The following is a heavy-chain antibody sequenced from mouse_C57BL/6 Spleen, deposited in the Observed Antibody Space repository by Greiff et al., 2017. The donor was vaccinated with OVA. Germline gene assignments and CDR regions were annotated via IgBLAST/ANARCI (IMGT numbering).Heavy chain of an antibody. CDR3: ARDYYDYDPLWYFDV. CDR1: GFTFSSYA. V-gene: IGHV5-4*01. CDR2: ISDGGSYT. J-gene: IGHJ1*03. Sequence: EVHLVESGGGLVKPGGSLKLSCAASGFTFSSYAMSWVRQTPEKRLEWVATISDGGSYTYYPDNVKGRFTISRDNAKNNLYLQMSHLKSEDTAMYYCARDYYDYDPLWYFDVWGTGTTVTVSS. D-gene: IGHD2-4*01.